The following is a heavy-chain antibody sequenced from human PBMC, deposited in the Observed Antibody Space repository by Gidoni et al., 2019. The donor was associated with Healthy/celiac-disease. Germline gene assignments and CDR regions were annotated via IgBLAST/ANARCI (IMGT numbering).Heavy chain of an antibody. D-gene: IGHD6-13*01. V-gene: IGHV4-34*01. Sequence: QVQLQQWGAGLLKPSETLSLTCAVYGGSFSGYYWSWIRQPPGKGLEWIGEINHSGSTNYNPSLKSRVTISVDTSKNQFSLKLSSVTAADTAVYYCARGGGIAAAGEGEDFDYWGQGTLVTVSS. CDR3: ARGGGIAAAGEGEDFDY. CDR1: GGSFSGYY. J-gene: IGHJ4*02. CDR2: INHSGST.